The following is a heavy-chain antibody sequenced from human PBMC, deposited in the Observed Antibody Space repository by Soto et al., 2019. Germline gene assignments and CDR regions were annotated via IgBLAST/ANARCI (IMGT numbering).Heavy chain of an antibody. Sequence: GGSLRLSCAASGFTFSSYSMNWVRQAPGKGLEWVSYISSSSSTIYYADSVKGRFTISRDNAKNSLYLQMNSLRAEDTAVYYCARELYGDLDYWGQGTLVTVSS. CDR1: GFTFSSYS. V-gene: IGHV3-48*01. CDR2: ISSSSSTI. CDR3: ARELYGDLDY. J-gene: IGHJ4*02. D-gene: IGHD4-17*01.